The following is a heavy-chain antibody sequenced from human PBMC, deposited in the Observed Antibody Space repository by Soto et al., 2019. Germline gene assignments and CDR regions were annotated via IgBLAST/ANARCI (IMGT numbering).Heavy chain of an antibody. CDR2: IIPIFGTA. CDR1: GCTFSSYA. CDR3: ARQTGIAVAASVNWFDP. J-gene: IGHJ5*02. D-gene: IGHD6-19*01. Sequence: AAVKGSCKAAGCTFSSYAISWVRQAPGQGLEWMGGIIPIFGTANYAQKFQGRVTITADESTSTAYMELSSLRSEDTAVYYCARQTGIAVAASVNWFDPWGQGTLVTVSS. V-gene: IGHV1-69*13.